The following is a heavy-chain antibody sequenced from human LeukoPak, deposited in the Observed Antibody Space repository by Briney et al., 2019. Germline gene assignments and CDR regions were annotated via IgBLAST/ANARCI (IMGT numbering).Heavy chain of an antibody. Sequence: ASVKVSCQASGYTFTSYGISCVRQAPGQGLEWMGRIIPIFATTNYVQKLQGRVTITADESTSTAYMELSSLKSDDTAVYYCARDSTPRLLWFGELSTANWFDPWGQGTLVTVSS. D-gene: IGHD3-10*01. J-gene: IGHJ5*02. CDR3: ARDSTPRLLWFGELSTANWFDP. V-gene: IGHV1-69*13. CDR2: IIPIFATT. CDR1: GYTFTSYG.